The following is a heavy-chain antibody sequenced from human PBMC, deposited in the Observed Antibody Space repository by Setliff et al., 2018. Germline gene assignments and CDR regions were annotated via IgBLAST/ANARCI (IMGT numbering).Heavy chain of an antibody. V-gene: IGHV3-21*01. D-gene: IGHD3-22*01. CDR3: ARDQVGSSGYYQWGFYFYYMDV. CDR1: GFTFSSYW. Sequence: GGSLRLSCAASGFTFSSYWMSWVRQAPGKGLEWVSFISSSSSYIYYADSVKGRFTISRDNAKNSLYLQMDSLRAEDTAVYYCARDQVGSSGYYQWGFYFYYMDVWGKGTTVTVSS. J-gene: IGHJ6*03. CDR2: ISSSSSYI.